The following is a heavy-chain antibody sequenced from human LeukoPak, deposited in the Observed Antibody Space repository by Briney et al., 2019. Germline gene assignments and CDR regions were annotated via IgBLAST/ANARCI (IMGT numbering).Heavy chain of an antibody. Sequence: PSETLSLTCAVYGDSFSGYYWSWIRQPPGKGLEWIGEINHSGSTNYNPSLKSLVTISVDTSKNQFSLKLSSVTAADTAVYYCARVPRLSGSYYGNYYYGMDVWGQGTTVTVSS. D-gene: IGHD1-26*01. V-gene: IGHV4-34*01. J-gene: IGHJ6*02. CDR3: ARVPRLSGSYYGNYYYGMDV. CDR2: INHSGST. CDR1: GDSFSGYY.